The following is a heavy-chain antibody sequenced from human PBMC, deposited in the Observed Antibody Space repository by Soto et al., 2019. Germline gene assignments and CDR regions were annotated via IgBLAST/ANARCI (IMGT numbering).Heavy chain of an antibody. CDR1: GGSISSYY. V-gene: IGHV4-59*01. CDR3: AREGSNLGYYYYMDV. Sequence: PSETLSLTCTVSGGSISSYYWSWIRQPPGKGLEWIGYIYYSGSTNYNPSLKSRVTISVDTSKNQFSLKLSSVTAADTAVYYCAREGSNLGYYYYMDVWGKGTTVTVSS. D-gene: IGHD4-4*01. J-gene: IGHJ6*03. CDR2: IYYSGST.